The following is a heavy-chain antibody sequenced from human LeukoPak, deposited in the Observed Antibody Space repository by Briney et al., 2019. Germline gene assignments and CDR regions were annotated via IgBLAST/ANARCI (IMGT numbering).Heavy chain of an antibody. CDR1: GYSFGNYY. Sequence: GASVKVSCKASGYSFGNYYMHWVRQAPGQGLEWMGIINPSGDSTTYAQKFQGRVSMTRDMSTSTVYMELRSLRSEDTAVYYCARVQSFQYSYGYYYYYYMDVWGKGTTVTVSS. CDR2: INPSGDST. D-gene: IGHD5-18*01. CDR3: ARVQSFQYSYGYYYYYYMDV. V-gene: IGHV1-46*01. J-gene: IGHJ6*03.